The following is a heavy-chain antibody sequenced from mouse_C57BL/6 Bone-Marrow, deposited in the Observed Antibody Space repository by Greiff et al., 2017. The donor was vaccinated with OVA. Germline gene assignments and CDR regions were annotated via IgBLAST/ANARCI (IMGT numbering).Heavy chain of an antibody. J-gene: IGHJ2*01. Sequence: EVQLKESGAELVRPGASVKLSCTASGFNIKDDYMHWVKQRPEQGLEWIGWIDPENGDTEYASKFQGKATITADTSSNTAYLQLSSLTSEDTAVYYCTTGWLLNPFDYWGQGTTLTVSS. D-gene: IGHD2-3*01. CDR1: GFNIKDDY. CDR2: IDPENGDT. V-gene: IGHV14-4*01. CDR3: TTGWLLNPFDY.